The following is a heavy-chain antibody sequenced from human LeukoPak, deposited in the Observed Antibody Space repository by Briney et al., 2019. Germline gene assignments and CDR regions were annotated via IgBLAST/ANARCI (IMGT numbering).Heavy chain of an antibody. CDR1: GGSISSYY. V-gene: IGHV4-59*08. CDR3: ARLDPNWYFEL. J-gene: IGHJ2*01. Sequence: SETLSLTCTVSGGSISSYYWSWIRQPPGKGLEWIGYIYDSGSTYYNPSLKSRVTISVDTSKNQFSLRLSSVTAADTAVYYCARLDPNWYFELWGRGTLVTVSS. CDR2: IYDSGST.